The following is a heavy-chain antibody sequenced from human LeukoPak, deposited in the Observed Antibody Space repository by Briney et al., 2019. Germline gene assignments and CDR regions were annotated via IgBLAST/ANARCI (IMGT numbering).Heavy chain of an antibody. J-gene: IGHJ4*02. CDR1: GFTFSHYA. D-gene: IGHD3-22*01. CDR2: ISYDGSNQ. V-gene: IGHV3-30*04. Sequence: GGSLRLSCAASGFTFSHYAMHWVRQPPGKGLEWVALISYDGSNQYYADSVKGRFTISRDDSKNTLYLQMNSLRAEDTAVYYCAIRGYDSSGYYGGFDYWGQGTLVTVSS. CDR3: AIRGYDSSGYYGGFDY.